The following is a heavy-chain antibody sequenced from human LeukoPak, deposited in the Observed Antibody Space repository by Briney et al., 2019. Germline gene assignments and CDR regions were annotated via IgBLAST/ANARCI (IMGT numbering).Heavy chain of an antibody. CDR2: IYYSGST. J-gene: IGHJ4*02. D-gene: IGHD6-13*01. CDR3: ARRMGSSSWQYYFDY. CDR1: GGSISSYY. V-gene: IGHV4-59*08. Sequence: SETLSLTCTVSGGSISSYYWSWIRQPPGKGLEWIGYIYYSGSTNYNPSLKSRVTISVDTSKNQFSLKLSSVTAADTAVYYCARRMGSSSWQYYFDYWGQGTLVTVSS.